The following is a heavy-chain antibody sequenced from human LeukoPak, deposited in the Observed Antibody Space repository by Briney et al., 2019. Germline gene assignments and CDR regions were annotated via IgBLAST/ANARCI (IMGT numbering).Heavy chain of an antibody. J-gene: IGHJ3*02. CDR2: IYPGDSDT. V-gene: IGHV5-51*01. D-gene: IGHD2-15*01. CDR1: GCSFTSYW. Sequence: GDSLKISCKGSGCSFTSYWIGWVRQMPGKGLEWMGIIYPGDSDTRYSPSFQGQVTISADKSISTAYLQWSSLKASDTAMYYCARPKRYCSGGSCYGKIDPPNAFDIWGQGTMVTVSS. CDR3: ARPKRYCSGGSCYGKIDPPNAFDI.